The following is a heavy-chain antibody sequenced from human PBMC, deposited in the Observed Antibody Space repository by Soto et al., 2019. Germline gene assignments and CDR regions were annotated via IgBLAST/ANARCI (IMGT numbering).Heavy chain of an antibody. J-gene: IGHJ4*02. CDR3: ARDKDWAFDY. CDR2: IFVSSTTI. V-gene: IGHV3-48*04. D-gene: IGHD3-9*01. CDR1: GFTFGSFS. Sequence: EVQLVESGGRLVQPGGSLRLSCVASGFTFGSFSMVWVRQAPGQGQEWIAYIFVSSTTIQYAASVKGRLTVSRDHTQNSLFLLMNSLRAEDTAIYYCARDKDWAFDYWGQGTXV.